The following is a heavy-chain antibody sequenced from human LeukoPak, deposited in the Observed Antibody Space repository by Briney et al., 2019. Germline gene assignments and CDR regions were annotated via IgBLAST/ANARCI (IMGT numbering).Heavy chain of an antibody. Sequence: PGGSLRLSCAASGFTFSSYAMSWVRQAPGKGLEWVTAISGSGGSTYYADSVKGRFTISRDNSKNTLYLQMNSLRAEDTAVYYCAKKTAMVTRPIDYWGQGTLVTVSS. D-gene: IGHD5-18*01. CDR2: ISGSGGST. CDR3: AKKTAMVTRPIDY. J-gene: IGHJ4*02. CDR1: GFTFSSYA. V-gene: IGHV3-23*01.